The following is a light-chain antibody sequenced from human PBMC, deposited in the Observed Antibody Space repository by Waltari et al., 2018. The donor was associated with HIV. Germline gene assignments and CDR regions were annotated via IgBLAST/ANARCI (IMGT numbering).Light chain of an antibody. CDR3: ISYAGSNNLI. CDR1: SSDVGGYDY. J-gene: IGLJ2*01. CDR2: EVT. Sequence: QSALTPPLSASGSPGQSVTISCTGTSSDVGGYDYGSWYQQHPGNAPKPLLYEVTKRPSGVPDRFSGSKSGSTASLTVSGLQAEDEADYYCISYAGSNNLIFGGGTKLTVL. V-gene: IGLV2-8*01.